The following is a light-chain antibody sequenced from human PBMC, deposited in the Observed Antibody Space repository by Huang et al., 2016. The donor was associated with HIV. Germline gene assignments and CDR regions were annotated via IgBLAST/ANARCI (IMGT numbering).Light chain of an antibody. Sequence: EIVMTQSPPALSVSPGERATLSCRASHSVDGNLAWYQQKPGQAPSLLIYGSSTRATNIPGRCGGGGSGTEFTLTVSSLQSEDSAVYFCQQYNNWFSFGQGTRLEIK. J-gene: IGKJ5*01. CDR1: HSVDGN. CDR2: GSS. V-gene: IGKV3-15*01. CDR3: QQYNNWFS.